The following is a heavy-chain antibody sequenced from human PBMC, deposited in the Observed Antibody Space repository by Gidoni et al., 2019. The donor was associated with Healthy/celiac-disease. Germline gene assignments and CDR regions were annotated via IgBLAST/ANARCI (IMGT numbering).Heavy chain of an antibody. Sequence: QVQLVESGGGVVQPGRSLRLSCAASGFPFSSYAMHWVRQAPGKGLEWVAVISYDGSNKYYADSVKGRFTISRDNSKNTLYLQMNSLRAEDTAVYYCARAQQYRKEDWFDPWGQGTLVTVSS. V-gene: IGHV3-30-3*01. J-gene: IGHJ5*02. D-gene: IGHD2-2*01. CDR1: GFPFSSYA. CDR3: ARAQQYRKEDWFDP. CDR2: ISYDGSNK.